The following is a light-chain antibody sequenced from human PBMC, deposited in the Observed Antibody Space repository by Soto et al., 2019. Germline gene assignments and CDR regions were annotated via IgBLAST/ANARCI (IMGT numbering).Light chain of an antibody. CDR3: QQYYSYPRT. J-gene: IGKJ1*01. Sequence: EIQMTQSHSTLSGSVGDRVTITCRASQTISSWLSWYQQKPGKAPNLLIYAASTLQSGVPSRFSGSGSGTDFTLTITCLQSEDFATYYCQQYYSYPRTFGQRTKVDIK. CDR2: AAS. V-gene: IGKV1-5*01. CDR1: QTISSW.